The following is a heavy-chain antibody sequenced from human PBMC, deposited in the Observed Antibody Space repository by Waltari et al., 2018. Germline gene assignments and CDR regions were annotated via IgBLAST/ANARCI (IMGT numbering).Heavy chain of an antibody. Sequence: QVQLQESGPGLVKPSQTLSLTCTVSGGSISSGGYYWSWTRQHPGKVLEWIGYIYYSGSTYYNPSLKSRVTISVDTSKNQFSLKLSSVTAADTAVYYCARVGYSYGWVDYWGQGTLVTVSS. CDR3: ARVGYSYGWVDY. CDR2: IYYSGST. J-gene: IGHJ4*02. CDR1: GGSISSGGYY. V-gene: IGHV4-31*03. D-gene: IGHD5-18*01.